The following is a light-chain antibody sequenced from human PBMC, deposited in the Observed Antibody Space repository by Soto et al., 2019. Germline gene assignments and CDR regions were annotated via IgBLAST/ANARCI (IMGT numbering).Light chain of an antibody. V-gene: IGKV1-6*02. CDR3: LQDYNYPPT. CDR2: AAS. J-gene: IGKJ1*01. CDR1: QGIRKD. Sequence: AIHMSDTLFSVYGAFAEIVTNNDRASQGIRKDLGWYQVKPGKAPKLLIYAASTLQSGVPSRFSGSASGTDFTLTISSLQPEDFATYYCLQDYNYPPTSGQGT.